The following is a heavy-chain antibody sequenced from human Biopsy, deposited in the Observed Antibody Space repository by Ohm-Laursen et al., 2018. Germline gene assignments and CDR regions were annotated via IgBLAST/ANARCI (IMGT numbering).Heavy chain of an antibody. J-gene: IGHJ4*02. Sequence: GTLSLTRTVSRDSISNYYWTWIRQSPGKGLEWIGYIYYTGSTNYDPSVKSRVTISVDTSKNQFSLRLSSVTAADTAVYYCASLGRYCSGESCYGIDYWGQGTLVTVSS. CDR3: ASLGRYCSGESCYGIDY. CDR1: RDSISNYY. CDR2: IYYTGST. V-gene: IGHV4-59*12. D-gene: IGHD2-15*01.